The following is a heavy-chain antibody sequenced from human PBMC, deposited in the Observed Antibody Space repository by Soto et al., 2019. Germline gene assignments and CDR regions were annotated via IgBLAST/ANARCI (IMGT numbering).Heavy chain of an antibody. CDR2: ISSSSSTI. Sequence: EVQLVESGGGLVKPGGSLRLSCAASGFTFSSYSMNWVRQAPGKGLEWVSYISSSSSTIYYADSVKGRFTISRDNAKNSLYLQMNSLRDEDTAVYYCARDNYDFWSGQYYYGMDVWGQGTTVTVSS. J-gene: IGHJ6*02. V-gene: IGHV3-48*02. D-gene: IGHD3-3*01. CDR3: ARDNYDFWSGQYYYGMDV. CDR1: GFTFSSYS.